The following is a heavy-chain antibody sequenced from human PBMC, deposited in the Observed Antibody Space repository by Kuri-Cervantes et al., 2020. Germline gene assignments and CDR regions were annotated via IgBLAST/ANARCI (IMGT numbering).Heavy chain of an antibody. CDR3: ARTGYCSSTSCYVRAYYYYYMDV. D-gene: IGHD2-2*01. Sequence: SETLSLTCAVSGYSISSGYYWSWIRQAPGKGLEWIGEINHSGSTNYNPSLKSRVTISVGTSKNQFSLKLSSVTAADTAVYYCARTGYCSSTSCYVRAYYYYYMDVWGKGTTVTVSS. V-gene: IGHV4-34*01. CDR2: INHSGST. J-gene: IGHJ6*03. CDR1: GYSISSGYY.